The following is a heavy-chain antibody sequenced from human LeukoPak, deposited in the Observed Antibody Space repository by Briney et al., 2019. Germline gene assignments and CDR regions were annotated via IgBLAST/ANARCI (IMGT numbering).Heavy chain of an antibody. D-gene: IGHD1-1*01. CDR3: ARHRAYNWDDAFDI. J-gene: IGHJ3*02. CDR2: IIPIFGTT. CDR1: GGTFSAYS. V-gene: IGHV1-69*06. Sequence: SVKVSCKASGGTFSAYSISWMRQAPGQGLEWMGGIIPIFGTTNYPQEFRDRVTITADTSTSTAYMELSSLRSEDTAVYYCARHRAYNWDDAFDIWGQGTMVTVSS.